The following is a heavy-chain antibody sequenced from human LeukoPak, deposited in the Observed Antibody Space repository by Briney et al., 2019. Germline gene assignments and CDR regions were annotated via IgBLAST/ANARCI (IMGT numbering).Heavy chain of an antibody. CDR1: SGSVSTSSYY. CDR3: VGGGYGDYGI. Sequence: SETLSLTCTVSSGSVSTSSYYWGWIRQPPGKGLEWIGSVYYSGSTYYNPSLKSRVTISVDTSKNQFSLKLSSVTAADTAVYYCVGGGYGDYGIWGQGTLVTVSS. D-gene: IGHD4-17*01. J-gene: IGHJ4*02. CDR2: VYYSGST. V-gene: IGHV4-39*07.